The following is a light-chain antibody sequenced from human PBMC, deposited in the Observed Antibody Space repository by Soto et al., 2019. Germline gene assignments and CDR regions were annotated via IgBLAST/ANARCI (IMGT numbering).Light chain of an antibody. CDR2: EVS. J-gene: IGLJ1*01. V-gene: IGLV2-14*01. CDR1: SSDVGGYNY. Sequence: QSALTQPASVSGSPGQSITISCTGTSSDVGGYNYVSWYQQHPGKAPKLMIYEVSNRPSGVSNRFSGCKSGNTASLTISGVQDEDEADYYCSSYTSSSTLYVFGTGTKVTVL. CDR3: SSYTSSSTLYV.